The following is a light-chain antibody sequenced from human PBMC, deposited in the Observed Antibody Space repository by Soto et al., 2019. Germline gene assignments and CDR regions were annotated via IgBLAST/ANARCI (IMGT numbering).Light chain of an antibody. CDR3: QQHNNWPLT. J-gene: IGKJ4*01. CDR2: GAS. CDR1: QSVSSN. V-gene: IGKV3-15*01. Sequence: EVVVTQSPATLSVSPGERATLSWRASQSVSSNLAWYQQKPGQAPRLLVYGASTRATGIPARFSGSGSGTQSTLTITSLQSEDFAVYYCQQHNNWPLTFGGGTKVDIK.